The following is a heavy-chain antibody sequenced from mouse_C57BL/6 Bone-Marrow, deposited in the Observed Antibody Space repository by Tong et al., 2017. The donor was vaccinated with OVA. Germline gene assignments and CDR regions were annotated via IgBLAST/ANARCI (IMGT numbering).Heavy chain of an antibody. J-gene: IGHJ4*01. Sequence: EVQLQESGGGLVQPKGSLKLSCAASGFTFNTNAMNWVRQAPGKGLEWVARIRSKSNNYATYYADSVKDRFTISRDDSQSMLYLKMNNLKTEDTAMYYCERHERPSGDAMDYWGQGTSVTVSS. CDR3: ERHERPSGDAMDY. CDR2: IRSKSNNYAT. CDR1: GFTFNTNA. V-gene: IGHV10S3*01.